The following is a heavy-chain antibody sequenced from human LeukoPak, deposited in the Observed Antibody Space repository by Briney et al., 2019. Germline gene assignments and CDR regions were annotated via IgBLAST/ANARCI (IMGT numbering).Heavy chain of an antibody. D-gene: IGHD3-22*01. Sequence: GRSLRLSCAASGFTFSSYAMHWVRQAPGKGLEWVAVISYDGSNKYYADSVKGRFTISRDNSKNTLYLQMNSLRAEDTAVYYCARDHYDSSGYYQGPKDYWGQGTLVTVSS. CDR2: ISYDGSNK. J-gene: IGHJ4*02. CDR3: ARDHYDSSGYYQGPKDY. V-gene: IGHV3-30*04. CDR1: GFTFSSYA.